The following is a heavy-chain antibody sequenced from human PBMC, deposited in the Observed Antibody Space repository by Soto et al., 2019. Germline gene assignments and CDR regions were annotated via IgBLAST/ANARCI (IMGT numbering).Heavy chain of an antibody. Sequence: SETLSLTCAVYGGSFSGYYWSWIRQPPGKGLEWIGEINHSGSTNYNPSLKSRVTISVDTSKNQFSLKLSSVTAADTAVYYCAGDKRAFNYDFDIWGQGTMVTVSS. D-gene: IGHD1-20*01. J-gene: IGHJ3*02. CDR3: AGDKRAFNYDFDI. CDR2: INHSGST. V-gene: IGHV4-34*01. CDR1: GGSFSGYY.